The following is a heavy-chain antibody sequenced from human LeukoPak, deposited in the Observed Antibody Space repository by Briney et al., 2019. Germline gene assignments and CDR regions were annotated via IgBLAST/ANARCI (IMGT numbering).Heavy chain of an antibody. CDR1: GGSISSYY. CDR2: IYYSGST. Sequence: PSETLSLTCTVSGGSISSYYWSWSRQPPGKGLEWIGYIYYSGSTNYNPSLKSRVTISVDTSKNQFSLKLSSVTVADTAVYYCARDRYGSGSYYRSAGWFDPWGQGTLVTVSS. CDR3: ARDRYGSGSYYRSAGWFDP. D-gene: IGHD3-10*01. J-gene: IGHJ5*02. V-gene: IGHV4-59*01.